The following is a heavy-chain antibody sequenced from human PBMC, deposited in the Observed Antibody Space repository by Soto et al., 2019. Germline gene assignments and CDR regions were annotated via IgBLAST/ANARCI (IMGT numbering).Heavy chain of an antibody. Sequence: SETLSLTCSVSGGTISSYYWSWIRQPPGKGLEWIGYIYSRGSTSYNPSLKSRASILVDTSKNQFSLRLTSVTAADTAVYYCARDRGSSGWYGNWFDPWGQGTLVTVSS. CDR3: ARDRGSSGWYGNWFDP. CDR2: IYSRGST. J-gene: IGHJ5*02. CDR1: GGTISSYY. D-gene: IGHD6-19*01. V-gene: IGHV4-59*12.